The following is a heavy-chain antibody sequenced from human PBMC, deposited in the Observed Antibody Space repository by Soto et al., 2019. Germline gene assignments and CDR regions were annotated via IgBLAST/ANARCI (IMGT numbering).Heavy chain of an antibody. Sequence: GASVKVSWKASGGSFSSYAVSWGRQAPGQGLEWMGGIIPIFGTANYAQKFQGRVTITADESTSTAYMELSSLRSEDTAVYYCARGSIYMEWEISFDYWGQGTLVTVSS. J-gene: IGHJ4*02. V-gene: IGHV1-69*13. CDR2: IIPIFGTA. CDR3: ARGSIYMEWEISFDY. CDR1: GGSFSSYA. D-gene: IGHD1-26*01.